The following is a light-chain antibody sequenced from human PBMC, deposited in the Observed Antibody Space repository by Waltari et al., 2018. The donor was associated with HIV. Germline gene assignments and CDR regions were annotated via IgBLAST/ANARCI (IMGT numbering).Light chain of an antibody. Sequence: SYVLTQPPSVSVAPGQTARLPCGGNNIGTKGVHWYQQKPGQAPVLVVYDDSDRPSGIPERFSGSNSGNTATLTISRVEAGDEADYYCRVWDSSSDHVVFGGGTKLTVL. J-gene: IGLJ2*01. CDR2: DDS. CDR3: RVWDSSSDHVV. V-gene: IGLV3-21*02. CDR1: NIGTKG.